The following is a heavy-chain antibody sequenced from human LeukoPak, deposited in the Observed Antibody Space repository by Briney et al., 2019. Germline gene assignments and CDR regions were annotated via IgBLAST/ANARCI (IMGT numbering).Heavy chain of an antibody. CDR2: IKQDGSEK. D-gene: IGHD4-17*01. CDR1: GFTFSNYW. V-gene: IGHV3-7*01. CDR3: ARNALTTVTTFDY. Sequence: GGSLRLSCAASGFTFSNYWMSWVRQAPGKGLEWVANIKQDGSEKYYVDSVKGRFTISRDNAKNSLYLQMNSLRAEDTAVYYCARNALTTVTTFDYWGQGTLVTVSS. J-gene: IGHJ4*02.